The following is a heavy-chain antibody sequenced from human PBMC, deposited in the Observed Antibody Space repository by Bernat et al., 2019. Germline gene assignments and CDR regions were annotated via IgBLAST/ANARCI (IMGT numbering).Heavy chain of an antibody. Sequence: EVHLVESGGDLVRPGGSLRLSCAASGFIYTDAWMTWVRQAPGKGLEWAGRIKSKTTGGTTAYAAPVKGRFTISRDDSKNTLYLQLNSLKTEDTAVYYCTTETVDFEEDSGGFDYWGQGTLVTVSS. J-gene: IGHJ4*02. D-gene: IGHD2-15*01. CDR3: TTETVDFEEDSGGFDY. CDR1: GFIYTDAW. CDR2: IKSKTTGGTT. V-gene: IGHV3-15*01.